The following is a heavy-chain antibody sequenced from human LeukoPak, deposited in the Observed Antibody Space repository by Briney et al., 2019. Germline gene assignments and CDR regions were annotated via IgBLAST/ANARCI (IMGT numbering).Heavy chain of an antibody. Sequence: GGSLRLSCAASGFTFSSYAMSWVRQAPGKGLEWVSAISGSGGSTYYADSVKGRFTISRDNSKNTLYLQMSSLRAEDTAVYYCAKGVEQWLSFDYWGQGTLVTVSS. CDR3: AKGVEQWLSFDY. CDR2: ISGSGGST. J-gene: IGHJ4*02. D-gene: IGHD6-19*01. CDR1: GFTFSSYA. V-gene: IGHV3-23*01.